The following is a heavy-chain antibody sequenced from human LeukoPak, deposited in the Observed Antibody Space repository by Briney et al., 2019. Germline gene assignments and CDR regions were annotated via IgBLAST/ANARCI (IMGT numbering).Heavy chain of an antibody. CDR1: GFTFSISA. CDR2: ISDSGGST. Sequence: GGSLRLSCAASGFTFSISAMSWVRQAPGKGLEWVSGISDSGGSTFYADSVKGRFTISRDNTKNFLYLQMNSVRADDTALYYCARGTLYNSGTGSYYSSWGQGTLVTVSS. CDR3: ARGTLYNSGTGSYYSS. D-gene: IGHD3-10*01. V-gene: IGHV3-23*01. J-gene: IGHJ1*01.